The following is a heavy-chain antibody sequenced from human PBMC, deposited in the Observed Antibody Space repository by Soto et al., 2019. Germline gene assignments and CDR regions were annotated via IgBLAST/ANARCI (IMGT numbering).Heavy chain of an antibody. Sequence: QLHLQESGPGLVNPSETLSLTCTVSGASVTDSRYFWGWIRQPPGKGLKWIATVDYAGATYYNSSLNSRVRISVDRSKNQISLRLDSVTAADTAVYYCATRILRPSDYWGQGTLVTVSS. CDR2: VDYAGAT. D-gene: IGHD2-21*01. J-gene: IGHJ4*02. CDR3: ATRILRPSDY. CDR1: GASVTDSRYF. V-gene: IGHV4-39*01.